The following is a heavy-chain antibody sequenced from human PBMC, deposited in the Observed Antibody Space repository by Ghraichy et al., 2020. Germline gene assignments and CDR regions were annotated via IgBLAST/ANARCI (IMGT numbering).Heavy chain of an antibody. V-gene: IGHV4-38-2*02. Sequence: SETLSLTCSVSGYSISSGYNWAWIRQPPGRGLEWIGSTHHSGTTYYNPSLKSRVTFSTDTSQNQFSLKLTSVTAADTAVYYCARDLYCSGGSCYWVDDWGQGILVTVSS. CDR3: ARDLYCSGGSCYWVDD. CDR2: THHSGTT. D-gene: IGHD2-15*01. J-gene: IGHJ4*02. CDR1: GYSISSGYN.